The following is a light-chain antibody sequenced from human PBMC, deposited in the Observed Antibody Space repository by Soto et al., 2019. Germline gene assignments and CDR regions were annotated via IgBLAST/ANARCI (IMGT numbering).Light chain of an antibody. J-gene: IGKJ1*01. CDR2: GAS. CDR1: QSVSSY. Sequence: EIVSTQSPATLSLSPGERDTLSCRASQSVSSYLAWYQQRPGQTPSLLIYGASTRATGIPDRFSGSGSGTDFTLTISRLEPEDFAVYYCQQYGSSGTFGQGTKVDIK. V-gene: IGKV3-20*01. CDR3: QQYGSSGT.